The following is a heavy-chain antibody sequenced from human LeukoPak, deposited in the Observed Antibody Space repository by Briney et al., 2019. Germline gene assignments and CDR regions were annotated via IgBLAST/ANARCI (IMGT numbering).Heavy chain of an antibody. Sequence: PSQTLSLTCTVSGGSISSGGYYWSWSRQHAGKGLEWIGYIYYSGSTYYNPSLKSRVTISVDTSKNQFSLKLSSVTAADTAVYYCARDRTPLYYYDSSGYFPDAFDIWGQGTMVTVSS. V-gene: IGHV4-31*03. CDR2: IYYSGST. CDR1: GGSISSGGYY. CDR3: ARDRTPLYYYDSSGYFPDAFDI. J-gene: IGHJ3*02. D-gene: IGHD3-22*01.